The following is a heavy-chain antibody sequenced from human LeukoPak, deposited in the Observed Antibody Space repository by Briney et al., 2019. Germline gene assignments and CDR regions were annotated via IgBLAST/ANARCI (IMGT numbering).Heavy chain of an antibody. CDR3: ARSSERKYYFDY. D-gene: IGHD3-22*01. CDR2: IYSGGTT. V-gene: IGHV3-53*01. Sequence: SGGSLRLSCAASGFTVSGNYMSWVRQAPGKGLEWASLIYSGGTTYYADSVKGRFTISRDNSKNTLYLQMNSLRAEDTAVYYCARSSERKYYFDYWGQGTLVTVSS. J-gene: IGHJ4*02. CDR1: GFTVSGNY.